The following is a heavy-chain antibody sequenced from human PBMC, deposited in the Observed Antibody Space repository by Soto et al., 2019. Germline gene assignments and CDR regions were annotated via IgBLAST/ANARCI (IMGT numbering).Heavy chain of an antibody. J-gene: IGHJ5*02. V-gene: IGHV4-59*01. CDR1: GGSISSYY. CDR3: ARFNWNRWFDP. D-gene: IGHD1-1*01. Sequence: SETLSLTCTVSGGSISSYYWSWIRQPPGKGLEWIGYIYYSGSTNYNPSLKSRVTISVDTSKNQFSLKLSSVTAADTAVYYCARFNWNRWFDPWGQGALVTVSS. CDR2: IYYSGST.